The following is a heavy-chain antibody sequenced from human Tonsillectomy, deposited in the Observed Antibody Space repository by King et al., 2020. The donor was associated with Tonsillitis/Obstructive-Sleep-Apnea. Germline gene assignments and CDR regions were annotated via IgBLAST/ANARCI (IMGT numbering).Heavy chain of an antibody. CDR1: GFTFGAYA. V-gene: IGHV3-30*01. CDR3: ARDVGDIVVVVAAMSAFIDY. D-gene: IGHD2-15*01. CDR2: ISYDGRNK. Sequence: VQLVESGGGVVQPGRSLRLSCAASGFTFGAYAMHWVRQTPGKGLEWVAVISYDGRNKYYADSVKGRFTISRDNSKNTLYLEMNILRTEDTAVYYCARDVGDIVVVVAAMSAFIDYWGQGTLVTVSS. J-gene: IGHJ4*02.